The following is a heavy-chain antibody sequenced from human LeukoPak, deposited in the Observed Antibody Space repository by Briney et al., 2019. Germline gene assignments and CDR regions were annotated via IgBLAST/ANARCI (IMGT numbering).Heavy chain of an antibody. V-gene: IGHV3-7*01. CDR1: GFTFSSYL. D-gene: IGHD5-12*01. CDR3: ARTPYSGYDLGNYYYYMDV. Sequence: GGSLSLSCAASGFTFSSYLMSWVRQAPGKGLEWVANIKQDGSEKYYVDSVKGRFTISRDNAKNSLYLQMNSLRAEDTAVYFCARTPYSGYDLGNYYYYMDVWGKGTTVTVSS. J-gene: IGHJ6*03. CDR2: IKQDGSEK.